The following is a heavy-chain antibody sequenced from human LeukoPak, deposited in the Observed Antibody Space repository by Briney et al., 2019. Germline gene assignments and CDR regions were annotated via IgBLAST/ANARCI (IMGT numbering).Heavy chain of an antibody. CDR3: ARDRGEDHYDNSDSLYDGFDL. J-gene: IGHJ3*01. D-gene: IGHD3-22*01. CDR1: GFSFSRYG. V-gene: IGHV3-30*04. Sequence: PGGSLRLSCATSGFSFSRYGFHWVRQAPGKGLEWVAVISFDGNTKYYSDSVRGRMTIFRDNSKNTLYLQMNSLRPEDTSVYYCARDRGEDHYDNSDSLYDGFDLWGQGTMVIVSA. CDR2: ISFDGNTK.